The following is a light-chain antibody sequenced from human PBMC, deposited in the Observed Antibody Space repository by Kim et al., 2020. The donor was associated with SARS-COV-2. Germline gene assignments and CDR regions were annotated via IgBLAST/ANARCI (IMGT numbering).Light chain of an antibody. J-gene: IGKJ2*01. V-gene: IGKV3-11*01. CDR1: QSVRTY. CDR2: DAS. Sequence: EIVLTQSPATLSLSPGERATLSCRASQSVRTYLAWYQQKPGQAPRLLIYDASNRATGIPARFSGSGSGTDFTLTISSLEPEDFAVYYGQQRRGNTLGQGTKLEIK. CDR3: QQRRGNT.